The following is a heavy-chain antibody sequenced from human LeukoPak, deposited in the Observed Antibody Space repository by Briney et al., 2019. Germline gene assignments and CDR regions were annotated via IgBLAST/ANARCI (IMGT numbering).Heavy chain of an antibody. Sequence: PGGSLRLSCAASGVIFSNYAIHWVRQAPGKGLEWVAAVSYDGNLQHYADAVKGRFTVSRDNSKNTLYLEVISLTAEDTAVYYCAKDDAWLRFGEWSQGTLVTVSS. D-gene: IGHD3-10*01. CDR2: VSYDGNLQ. CDR3: AKDDAWLRFGE. CDR1: GVIFSNYA. J-gene: IGHJ4*02. V-gene: IGHV3-30*18.